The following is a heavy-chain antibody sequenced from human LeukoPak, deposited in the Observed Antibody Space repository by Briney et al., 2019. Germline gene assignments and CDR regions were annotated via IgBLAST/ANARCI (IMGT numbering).Heavy chain of an antibody. CDR1: GFTFSTYW. J-gene: IGHJ4*02. CDR3: ARDVAGPLLDY. V-gene: IGHV3-7*01. CDR2: IKQDGSEK. Sequence: PGGSLRLSCSASGFTFSTYWMSWVRQAPGKGLEWVANIKQDGSEKYYVDSVKGRFTISRDNAKNSLYLQMNSLRAEDTAVYYCARDVAGPLLDYWGQGTLVTVSS. D-gene: IGHD2-15*01.